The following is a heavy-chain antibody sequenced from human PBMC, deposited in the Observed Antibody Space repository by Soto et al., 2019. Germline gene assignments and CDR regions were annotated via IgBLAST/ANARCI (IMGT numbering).Heavy chain of an antibody. CDR1: GFTLSLYG. Sequence: QVQLVESEGGVVQPGKSVRLSCAASGFTLSLYGIHWVRQAPGKGLEWVAFITYEGSHQDYVDSVKGRFTLSRDNSKNIVDLQMNSLRPEDTAVYYCAKDVIGAGDNYYNTGLDVWGHGTTLTVSS. V-gene: IGHV3-30*18. D-gene: IGHD2-21*02. CDR3: AKDVIGAGDNYYNTGLDV. J-gene: IGHJ6*02. CDR2: ITYEGSHQ.